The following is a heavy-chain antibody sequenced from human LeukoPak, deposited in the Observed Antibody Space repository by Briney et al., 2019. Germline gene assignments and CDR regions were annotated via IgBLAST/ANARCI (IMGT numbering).Heavy chain of an antibody. D-gene: IGHD2-15*01. CDR3: ASATLRCSGGGCYEMDV. CDR1: GYTFTSYY. J-gene: IGHJ6*04. Sequence: ASVKVSCKASGYTFTSYYMHWVRQAPGQGLEWMGIINPSGGSTSYAQKFQGRVTMTRDMSTSTVYMELSSLRSDDTAVYYCASATLRCSGGGCYEMDVWGKGTTVTVSS. CDR2: INPSGGST. V-gene: IGHV1-46*01.